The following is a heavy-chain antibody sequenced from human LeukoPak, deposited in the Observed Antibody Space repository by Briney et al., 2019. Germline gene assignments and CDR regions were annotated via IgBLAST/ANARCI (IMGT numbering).Heavy chain of an antibody. D-gene: IGHD3-22*01. CDR2: ISGSGDNT. CDR3: ARDRITMIVVVTNSGMDV. CDR1: GFTFSSYA. V-gene: IGHV3-23*01. Sequence: GGSLRLSCAASGFTFSSYAMSWVRQAPGKGLEWVSAISGSGDNTYYADSVKGRFTISRDNSKNTLYLQMNSLRAEDTAVYYCARDRITMIVVVTNSGMDVWGQGTTVTVSS. J-gene: IGHJ6*02.